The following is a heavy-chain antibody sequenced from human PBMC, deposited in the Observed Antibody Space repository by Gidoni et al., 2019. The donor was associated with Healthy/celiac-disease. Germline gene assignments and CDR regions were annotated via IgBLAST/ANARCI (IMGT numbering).Heavy chain of an antibody. V-gene: IGHV3-23*01. CDR3: AKQNAVVVTEPRHFDL. D-gene: IGHD2-21*02. CDR1: GFTFSSSA. Sequence: EVPLLASGGVLVQPGGSLRLSCASSGFTFSSSAMSWVRQAPGKGLELGSDISGSGGRTYYADSVKGRFTISRENSKNTLYLKMNSLRAEDTAVYYCAKQNAVVVTEPRHFDLWGRGTLVTVSS. CDR2: ISGSGGRT. J-gene: IGHJ2*01.